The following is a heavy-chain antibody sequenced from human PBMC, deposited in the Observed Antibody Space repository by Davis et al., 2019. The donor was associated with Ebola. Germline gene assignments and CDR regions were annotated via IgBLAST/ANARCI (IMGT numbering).Heavy chain of an antibody. CDR3: ARESELGKIDY. V-gene: IGHV3-7*03. D-gene: IGHD1-1*01. CDR2: IKQDGSEK. CDR1: GFTVSSNY. J-gene: IGHJ4*02. Sequence: PGGSLRLSCAASGFTVSSNYMSWVRQAPGKGLEWVANIKQDGSEKYYVDSVKGRFTISRDNAKNSLYLQMNSLRAEDTAVYYCARESELGKIDYWGQGTLVTVSS.